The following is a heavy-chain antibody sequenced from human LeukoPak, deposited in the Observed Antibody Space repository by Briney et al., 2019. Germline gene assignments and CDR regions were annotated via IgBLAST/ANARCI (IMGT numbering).Heavy chain of an antibody. V-gene: IGHV3-7*01. CDR3: ARDPLLNYYDSSGYYREDPR. CDR2: IKQDGSEK. J-gene: IGHJ4*02. D-gene: IGHD3-22*01. Sequence: GGSLRLSCAASGFTFSSYWMRWVRRAPAKGLEWVANIKQDGSEKYYVDSLKGRFTISRDNAKNSLYLQMTSLRAEDTAVYYCARDPLLNYYDSSGYYREDPRWGQGTLVTVSS. CDR1: GFTFSSYW.